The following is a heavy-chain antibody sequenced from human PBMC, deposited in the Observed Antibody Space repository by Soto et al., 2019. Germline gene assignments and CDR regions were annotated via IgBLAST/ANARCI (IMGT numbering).Heavy chain of an antibody. D-gene: IGHD3-10*01. CDR1: GFTFSSYA. Sequence: EVQLLESGGGLVQPGGSLRLSCAASGFTFSSYAMSWARQAPGRGLEWVSAISGSGGSTYYADSVKGRFTISRDNSKNTLYLQMNSLRAEDTAVYYCASPTMVRGVIPYYYYGMDVWGQGTTVTVSS. CDR3: ASPTMVRGVIPYYYYGMDV. V-gene: IGHV3-23*01. CDR2: ISGSGGST. J-gene: IGHJ6*02.